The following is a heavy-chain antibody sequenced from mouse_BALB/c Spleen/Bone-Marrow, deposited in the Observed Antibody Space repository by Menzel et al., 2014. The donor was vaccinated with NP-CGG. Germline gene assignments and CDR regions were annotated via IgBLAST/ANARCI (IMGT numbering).Heavy chain of an antibody. CDR2: INPDSSTI. V-gene: IGHV4-1*02. CDR1: GFDFSRYW. J-gene: IGHJ3*01. CDR3: ARLGYYGGFAY. Sequence: EVKLLESGGGLVQPGGSLKLSCAASGFDFSRYWMSWVRRAPGKGLEWIGEINPDSSTINYTPSLKDKFIISRDNAKNTLYLQVSKVRSEDTALYYCARLGYYGGFAYWGQGTLVTVSA. D-gene: IGHD2-3*01.